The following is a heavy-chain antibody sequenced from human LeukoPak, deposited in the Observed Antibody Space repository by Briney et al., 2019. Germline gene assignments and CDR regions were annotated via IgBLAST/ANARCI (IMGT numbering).Heavy chain of an antibody. CDR2: IKEDGSEQ. V-gene: IGHV3-7*01. J-gene: IGHJ4*02. Sequence: PGGSLRLSCVASGFTFSRDWMSWVRQAPGKGLEWVANIKEDGSEQYYADSVKGRFTISRDNTKNLLYLQMNSLTAEDTAMYYCAKDGDGYHNWGQGALVTVSS. CDR3: AKDGDGYHN. D-gene: IGHD3-9*01. CDR1: GFTFSRDW.